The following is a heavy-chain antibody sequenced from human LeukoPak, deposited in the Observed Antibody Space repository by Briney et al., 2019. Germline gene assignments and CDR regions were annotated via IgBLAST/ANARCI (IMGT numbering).Heavy chain of an antibody. CDR1: GGSISSGSYY. J-gene: IGHJ6*03. D-gene: IGHD6-19*01. V-gene: IGHV4-61*02. CDR3: ARPGKYSSGWYGHYYYYMDV. Sequence: PSETLSLTCTVSGGSISSGSYYWSWIRQPAGKGLEWIGRIYTSGSTNYNPSLKSRVTISVDTSKNQFSLKLSSVTAADTAVYYCARPGKYSSGWYGHYYYYMDVWGKGTTVTISS. CDR2: IYTSGST.